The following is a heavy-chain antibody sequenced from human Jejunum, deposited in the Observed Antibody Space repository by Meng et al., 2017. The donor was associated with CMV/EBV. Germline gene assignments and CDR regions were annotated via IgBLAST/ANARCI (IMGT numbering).Heavy chain of an antibody. CDR1: GFSFNNYW. D-gene: IGHD2-21*01. Sequence: ASGFSFNNYWMNWVRQATGKGLEWVANIKQDGGEKNDVDSVKGRFTISRDYAQNSLYLQMNSLRAEDTAVYYCARQKCGGDCDMDVWGQGTTVTVSS. V-gene: IGHV3-7*01. CDR2: IKQDGGEK. CDR3: ARQKCGGDCDMDV. J-gene: IGHJ6*02.